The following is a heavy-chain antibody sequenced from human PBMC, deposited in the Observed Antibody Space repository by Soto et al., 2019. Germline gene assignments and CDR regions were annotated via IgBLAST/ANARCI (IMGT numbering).Heavy chain of an antibody. Sequence: EMQLAESGGGMVQPGGSLRLSCVASGFTFSSYGMHWVRQAPGKGLEYVSSISSNGGTTYYGNSVKGRFTISRDNSKNTLYLQMGSLRAEDMAVYYCVRRVSGNYDYWGQGTLVTVSS. CDR2: ISSNGGTT. V-gene: IGHV3-64*01. D-gene: IGHD1-7*01. CDR1: GFTFSSYG. J-gene: IGHJ4*02. CDR3: VRRVSGNYDY.